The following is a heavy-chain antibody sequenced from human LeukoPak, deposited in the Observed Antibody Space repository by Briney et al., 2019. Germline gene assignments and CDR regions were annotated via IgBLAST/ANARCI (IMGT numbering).Heavy chain of an antibody. CDR2: IDRTSDST. D-gene: IGHD5-18*01. V-gene: IGHV3-23*01. J-gene: IGHJ3*02. CDR3: AKDTGYTYGHDAFDI. Sequence: PGGSLRLSCAASGFTFSSYDMNWVRQAPGQGLEWVSAIDRTSDSTYYADSVKGRFTISRDNSKNTLYLQMNSLRAEPAAVYYCAKDTGYTYGHDAFDIWGQGTMVSVSS. CDR1: GFTFSSYD.